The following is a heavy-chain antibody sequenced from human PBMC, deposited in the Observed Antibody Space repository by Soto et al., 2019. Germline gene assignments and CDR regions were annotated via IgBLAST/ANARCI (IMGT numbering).Heavy chain of an antibody. CDR3: ARQGDYVWGSYPKTPLDY. CDR1: GFTFSSYS. J-gene: IGHJ4*02. CDR2: ISSSSSTI. Sequence: GGSLRLSCAASGFTFSSYSMNWVRKAPGKGLEWVSYISSSSSTIYYADSVKGRFTISRDNAKNSLYLQMNSLRDEDTAVYYCARQGDYVWGSYPKTPLDYWGQGTLVTVSS. V-gene: IGHV3-48*02. D-gene: IGHD3-16*02.